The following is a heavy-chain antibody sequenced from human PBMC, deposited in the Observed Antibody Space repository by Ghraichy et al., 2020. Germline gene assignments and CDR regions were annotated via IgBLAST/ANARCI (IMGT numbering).Heavy chain of an antibody. D-gene: IGHD2-2*01. CDR3: ARSRSSTVDY. J-gene: IGHJ4*02. CDR1: GDSVSSTSAT. CDR2: TYFRSKWDN. Sequence: SKTLSLTCAISGDSVSSTSATWSWIRQSPSRGLEWLGRTYFRSKWDNDYAMSMKGRITINPDTSKNQFALQLNSVTPEDTAVYYCARSRSSTVDYWGQGTQVTVSS. V-gene: IGHV6-1*01.